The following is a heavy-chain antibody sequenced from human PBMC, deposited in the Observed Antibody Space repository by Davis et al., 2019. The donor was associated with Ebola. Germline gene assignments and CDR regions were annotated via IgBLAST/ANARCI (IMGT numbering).Heavy chain of an antibody. Sequence: GESLKISCAASGFVFRNYVMSWVRQAPGKGLVWFPRINSDGSNTNYADSVKGRFTIPRDNAKNTLYLEMNSLRVEDTAVYYCVRDLRLYGTDVWGQGTTVTVSS. V-gene: IGHV3-74*01. CDR2: INSDGSNT. J-gene: IGHJ6*02. CDR1: GFVFRNYV. D-gene: IGHD3-16*01. CDR3: VRDLRLYGTDV.